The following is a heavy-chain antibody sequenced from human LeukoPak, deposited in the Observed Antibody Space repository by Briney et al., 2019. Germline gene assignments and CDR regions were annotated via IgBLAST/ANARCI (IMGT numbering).Heavy chain of an antibody. CDR3: AKDLRYATDY. Sequence: PGGSLRLSCAASGFTFSSYSMNWVRQAPGKGLEWVSSISSSSSYIHYADSVKGRFTISRDNSKNTLYLQMNSLRGEDTALYYCAKDLRYATDYWGQGTLVTVSS. V-gene: IGHV3-21*01. CDR1: GFTFSSYS. CDR2: ISSSSSYI. D-gene: IGHD5-12*01. J-gene: IGHJ4*02.